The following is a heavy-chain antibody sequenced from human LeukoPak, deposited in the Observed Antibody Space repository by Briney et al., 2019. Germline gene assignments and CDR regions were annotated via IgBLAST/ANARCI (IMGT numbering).Heavy chain of an antibody. D-gene: IGHD3-22*01. CDR1: GFTFSDYY. CDR3: AKDGGLQTYYYDSSGYYYFDY. CDR2: ISSSSSTI. J-gene: IGHJ4*02. Sequence: GGSLRLSCAASGFTFSDYYMSWIRQAPGKGLEWVSYISSSSSTIYYADSVKGRFTISRDNAKNSLYLQMNSLRAEDTALYYCAKDGGLQTYYYDSSGYYYFDYWGQGTLVTVSS. V-gene: IGHV3-11*01.